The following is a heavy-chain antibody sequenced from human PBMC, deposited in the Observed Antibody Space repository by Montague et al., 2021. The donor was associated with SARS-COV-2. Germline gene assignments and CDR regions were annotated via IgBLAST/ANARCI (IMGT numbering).Heavy chain of an antibody. D-gene: IGHD3-3*01. CDR3: ARERGFWRGSYRRQYDVDV. CDR2: IYTSGST. CDR1: GGSLYSYY. V-gene: IGHV4-4*07. Sequence: SETLSLTCTVSGGSLYSYYWNWIRQPAGKGLEWIGRIYTSGSTNLNPSLNSRVAMSVDTSNNQFSLRLASVTAADTGVYYCARERGFWRGSYRRQYDVDVWGQGTTVIVSS. J-gene: IGHJ6*02.